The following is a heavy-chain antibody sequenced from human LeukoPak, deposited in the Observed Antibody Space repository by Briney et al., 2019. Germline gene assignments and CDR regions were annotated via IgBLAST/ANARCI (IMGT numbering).Heavy chain of an antibody. CDR1: GFTFISYG. CDR2: ISASGGNT. CDR3: AKDWGAYCSGGSCYGDFDY. Sequence: GGSLRLSCAASGFTFISYGTSWVRQAPGKGLEWVSVISASGGNTYYADSVKGRFTISRDNSKNTLYLQMNSLRAEDTAVYYCAKDWGAYCSGGSCYGDFDYWGQGTLVTVSS. D-gene: IGHD2-15*01. J-gene: IGHJ4*02. V-gene: IGHV3-23*01.